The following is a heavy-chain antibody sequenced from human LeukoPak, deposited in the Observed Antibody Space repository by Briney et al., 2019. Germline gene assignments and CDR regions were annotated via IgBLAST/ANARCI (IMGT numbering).Heavy chain of an antibody. CDR3: AKEPQGD. CDR1: GSTFSNNG. CDR2: ITSGGSNK. Sequence: GGSLRLSCAASGSTFSNNGMQWVRQAPGKGLEWVAFITSGGSNKDYANVVKGRFSIFRDNSKNTLYLQMNSLRTEDTAVYYCAKEPQGDWGQGTLVTVSS. V-gene: IGHV3-30*02. J-gene: IGHJ4*02.